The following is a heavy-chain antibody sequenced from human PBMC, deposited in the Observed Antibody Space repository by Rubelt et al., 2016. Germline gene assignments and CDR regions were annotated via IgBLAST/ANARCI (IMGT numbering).Heavy chain of an antibody. V-gene: IGHV4-34*01. CDR2: INHSGST. CDR1: GGSFSGYY. CDR3: ARRRRYSGSSYWYFDL. J-gene: IGHJ2*01. Sequence: QVQLQQWGAGLLKPSETLSLTCAVYGGSFSGYYWSWIRQPPGKGLEWIGEINHSGSTNYNPSLKSRVTISVDTSKNQFPRKLSSVTAADTAVYYCARRRRYSGSSYWYFDLWGRGTLVTVSS. D-gene: IGHD1-26*01.